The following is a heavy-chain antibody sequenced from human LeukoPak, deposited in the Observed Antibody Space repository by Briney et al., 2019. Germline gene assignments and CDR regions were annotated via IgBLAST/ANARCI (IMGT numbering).Heavy chain of an antibody. CDR2: IRYDGSNK. D-gene: IGHD3-22*01. J-gene: IGHJ4*02. V-gene: IGHV3-30*02. Sequence: PGGSLRLSCAASGSTFSSYGMHWVRQAPGKGLEWVAFIRYDGSNKYYADSVKGRFTISRDNSKNTLYLQMNSLRAEDTAVYYCAKELQTYYYDSSGYYLRDFDYWGQGTLVTVSS. CDR1: GSTFSSYG. CDR3: AKELQTYYYDSSGYYLRDFDY.